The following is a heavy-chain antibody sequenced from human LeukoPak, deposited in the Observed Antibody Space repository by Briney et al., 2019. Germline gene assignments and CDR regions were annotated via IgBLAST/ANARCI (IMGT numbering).Heavy chain of an antibody. CDR3: AKGGDGYNYYFDY. J-gene: IGHJ4*02. V-gene: IGHV3-23*01. CDR2: ISGSGGST. Sequence: PGGSLRLSCAASGFTFSSYAMSWVRKAPGKGLEWVSAISGSGGSTYYADSVKGRFIISRDNSKNTLYLQMNSLRAEDTAVYYCAKGGDGYNYYFDYWGQETLVTVSS. CDR1: GFTFSSYA. D-gene: IGHD5-24*01.